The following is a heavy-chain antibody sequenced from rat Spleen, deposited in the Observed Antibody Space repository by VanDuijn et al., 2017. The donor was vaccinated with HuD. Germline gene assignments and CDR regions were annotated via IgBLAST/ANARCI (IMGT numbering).Heavy chain of an antibody. V-gene: IGHV5-27*01. Sequence: EVQLVESGGGLVQPGRSLKLSCAASGFTFSNYDMAWVRQAPTKGLEWVASISTSGGSTYYRDSVKGRFTISRDNAKSTLYLQMNSLRSEDTATYYCTRDETASMVVITTSYVMDAWGQGASVTVSS. J-gene: IGHJ4*01. D-gene: IGHD1-12*02. CDR2: ISTSGGST. CDR1: GFTFSNYD. CDR3: TRDETASMVVITTSYVMDA.